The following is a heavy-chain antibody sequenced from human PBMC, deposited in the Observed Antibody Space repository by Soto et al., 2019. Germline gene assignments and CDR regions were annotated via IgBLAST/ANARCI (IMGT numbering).Heavy chain of an antibody. CDR2: ISGSGGST. CDR3: AKDRDDYVWGSYPTRDPGMDV. J-gene: IGHJ6*02. CDR1: GFTFSSYA. V-gene: IGHV3-23*01. Sequence: GGSLRLSCAASGFTFSSYAMSWVRQAPGKGLEWVSAISGSGGSTYYADSVKGRFTISRDNSKNTLYLQMNSLRAEDTAVYYCAKDRDDYVWGSYPTRDPGMDVWGQGTTVTVSS. D-gene: IGHD3-16*02.